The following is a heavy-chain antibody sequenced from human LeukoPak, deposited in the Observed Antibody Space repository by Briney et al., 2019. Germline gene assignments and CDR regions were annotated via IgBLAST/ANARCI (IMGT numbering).Heavy chain of an antibody. CDR3: ARGVNSSPRNWFDP. CDR2: MNPRSGNT. D-gene: IGHD2/OR15-2a*01. J-gene: IGHJ5*02. V-gene: IGHV1-8*01. CDR1: GYTFTSHD. Sequence: ASVQVSCKASGYTFTSHDINWVRQATGQGLEWMGWMNPRSGNTGYAQKLKGRVTMTRDTSTNTAYMELSGLRSEDTAVYYCARGVNSSPRNWFDPWGQGTLVTVSS.